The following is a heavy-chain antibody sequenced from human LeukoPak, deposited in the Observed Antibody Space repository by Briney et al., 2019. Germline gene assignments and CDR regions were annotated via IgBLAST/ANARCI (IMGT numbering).Heavy chain of an antibody. J-gene: IGHJ4*02. CDR3: ARGVRDGYNYGGSVYFDY. CDR2: IYYSGST. D-gene: IGHD5-24*01. Sequence: SETLSLTCAVYGGSFSSYYWSWIRQPPGKGLEWIGYIYYSGSTNYNPSLKSRVTISVDTSKNQFSLKLSSVTAADTAVYYCARGVRDGYNYGGSVYFDYWGQGTLVTVSS. V-gene: IGHV4-59*01. CDR1: GGSFSSYY.